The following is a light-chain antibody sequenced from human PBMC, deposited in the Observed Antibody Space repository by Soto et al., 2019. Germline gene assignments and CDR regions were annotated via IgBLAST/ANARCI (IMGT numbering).Light chain of an antibody. J-gene: IGKJ1*01. CDR3: QQYSDWPPT. CDR1: QSVSSN. Sequence: EVVVTHSPATLSVSPGEGATLSCRASQSVSSNLAWYQQKPGQAPRLLINGASTRATGIPARFSGSGSGTEFSLTIGSLQSEDFAVYYCQQYSDWPPTLGQGTKVDIK. CDR2: GAS. V-gene: IGKV3-15*01.